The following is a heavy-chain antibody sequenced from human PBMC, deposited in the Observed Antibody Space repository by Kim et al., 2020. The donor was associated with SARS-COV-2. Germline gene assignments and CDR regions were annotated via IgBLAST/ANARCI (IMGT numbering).Heavy chain of an antibody. J-gene: IGHJ4*02. CDR2: INWNGDKT. V-gene: IGHV3-20*04. CDR3: ARPWGDY. CDR1: GFVFHNYG. Sequence: GGSLRLSCEASGFVFHNYGMNWVRQVPGKGLEWVSGINWNGDKTGYADSVKGRFTVSRDNAKNSLYLQMNSLRVEDAALYYCARPWGDYWGQGTPVTVSS. D-gene: IGHD3-16*01.